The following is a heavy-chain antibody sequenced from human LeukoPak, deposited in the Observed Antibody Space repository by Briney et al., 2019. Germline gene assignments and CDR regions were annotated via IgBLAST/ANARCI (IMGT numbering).Heavy chain of an antibody. CDR1: GFTFSSYA. V-gene: IGHV3-23*01. D-gene: IGHD4-17*01. J-gene: IGHJ4*02. CDR3: AKASTYGDYSPFDY. CDR2: ISGSGGST. Sequence: TGGSLRLSCAASGFTFSSYAMSWVRQAPGKGLEWVSDISGSGGSTYYADSVKGRFTISRDNSKNTLYLQMNSLGAEDTAVYYCAKASTYGDYSPFDYWGQGTLVTVSS.